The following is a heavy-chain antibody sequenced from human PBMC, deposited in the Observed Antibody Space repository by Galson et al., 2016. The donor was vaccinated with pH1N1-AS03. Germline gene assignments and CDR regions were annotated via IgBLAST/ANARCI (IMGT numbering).Heavy chain of an antibody. J-gene: IGHJ4*02. D-gene: IGHD6-19*01. CDR2: IYYNGGT. CDR1: GGSITSRY. V-gene: IGHV4-59*11. CDR3: ARETGQWLVRRAYYFDY. Sequence: SETLSLTCPVSGGSITSRYWSWIRQTPGKGLEWIGYIYYNGGTNYNPSLESRVTISVDTSKNQFSLKLTSMTAADTAVYYCARETGQWLVRRAYYFDYWGQGALVTVSS.